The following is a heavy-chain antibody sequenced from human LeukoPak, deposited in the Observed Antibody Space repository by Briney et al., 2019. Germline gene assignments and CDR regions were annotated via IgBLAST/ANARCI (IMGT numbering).Heavy chain of an antibody. D-gene: IGHD3-22*01. J-gene: IGHJ6*02. Sequence: SETLSLTCTVSGGSISSYYWSRIRQPPGKGLEWIGYIYYSGSTNYNPSLKSRVTISVDTSKNQFSLKLSSVTAADTAVYYCARETVSSGYYYYYGMDVWGQGTTVTVSS. V-gene: IGHV4-59*01. CDR3: ARETVSSGYYYYYGMDV. CDR2: IYYSGST. CDR1: GGSISSYY.